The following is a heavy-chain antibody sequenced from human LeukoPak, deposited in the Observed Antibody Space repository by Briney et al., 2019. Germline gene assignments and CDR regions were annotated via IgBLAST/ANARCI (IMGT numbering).Heavy chain of an antibody. V-gene: IGHV3-23*01. J-gene: IGHJ6*02. CDR3: ARDLLYYYGMDV. CDR2: ISGYGGGT. CDR1: GFTFNNYA. Sequence: GGSLRLSCAASGFTFNNYAMTWVRQAPGKGLEWVSSISGYGGGTYYADSVKGRFTISRDNSKNTLYLQMNSLRAEDTAVYYCARDLLYYYGMDVWGQGTTVTVSS.